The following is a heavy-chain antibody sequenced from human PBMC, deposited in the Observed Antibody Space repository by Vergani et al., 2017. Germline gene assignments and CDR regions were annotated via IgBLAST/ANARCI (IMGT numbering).Heavy chain of an antibody. CDR3: AELYADDGYSPF. CDR1: GFRFREHG. Sequence: EVQLLESGGGSVQPGESLRLSCVASGFRFREHGMSWVRQAPGKGLDWVSGISGHDHRTLYADSVKGRFIIAREDSKNNLYLQMSSLKVEDTAIYYCAELYADDGYSPFWGQGTLVTVSS. D-gene: IGHD5-18*01. CDR2: ISGHDHRT. V-gene: IGHV3-23*01. J-gene: IGHJ4*02.